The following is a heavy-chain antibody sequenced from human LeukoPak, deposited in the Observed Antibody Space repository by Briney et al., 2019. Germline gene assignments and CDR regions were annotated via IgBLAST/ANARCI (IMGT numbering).Heavy chain of an antibody. CDR3: AKGAGGFSYYNWFDP. CDR2: IYYSGTT. V-gene: IGHV4-39*07. J-gene: IGHJ5*02. D-gene: IGHD5-18*01. CDR1: GGSISSSSYY. Sequence: SETLSLTCTVSGGSISSSSYYWGWIRQPPVKGLEWIGSIYYSGTTHYNPSLESRVTISVDTSKNQFSLKLASVTAADTAIYYCAKGAGGFSYYNWFDPWGQGTLVTVSS.